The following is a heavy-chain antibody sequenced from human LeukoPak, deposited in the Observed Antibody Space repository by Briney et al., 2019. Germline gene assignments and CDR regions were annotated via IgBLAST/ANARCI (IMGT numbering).Heavy chain of an antibody. Sequence: PGRSLRLSCAASGFTFSSYAMHWVRQASGKGLEWVAVISYDGSNKYYADSVKGRFTISRDNSKNTLYLQMNSLRAEDTAVYYCASAVAGTYWGQGTLVTVSS. CDR3: ASAVAGTY. CDR1: GFTFSSYA. D-gene: IGHD6-19*01. V-gene: IGHV3-30-3*01. CDR2: ISYDGSNK. J-gene: IGHJ4*02.